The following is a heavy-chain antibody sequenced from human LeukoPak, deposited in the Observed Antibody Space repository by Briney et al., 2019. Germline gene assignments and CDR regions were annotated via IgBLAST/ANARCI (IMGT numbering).Heavy chain of an antibody. CDR3: AKTVTTELDY. J-gene: IGHJ4*02. D-gene: IGHD4-17*01. CDR2: ISYDGSNK. Sequence: PGRSLRLSCAASGFTFSSYGMHWVRQAPGKGLEWVAVISYDGSNKYYADSVKGRFTISRDNSKNTLYLQMNSLRAEHTAVYYCAKTVTTELDYWGQGTLVTVSS. CDR1: GFTFSSYG. V-gene: IGHV3-30*18.